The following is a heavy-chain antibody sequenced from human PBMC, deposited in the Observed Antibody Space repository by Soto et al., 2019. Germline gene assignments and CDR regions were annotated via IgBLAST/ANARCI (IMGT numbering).Heavy chain of an antibody. CDR3: ARGQEGVVATH. CDR2: IKDGGRT. J-gene: IGHJ4*02. D-gene: IGHD5-12*01. V-gene: IGHV4-34*01. Sequence: QVQLQQWGAGLLKPSATLSLNCAVNGGSLSGYYWSWIRQPPGKGLEWIGEIKDGGRTNYSPSLKSRATISSDTSNNQSSLRLYSVTAADTGVYYCARGQEGVVATHWDQGTLVIVSS. CDR1: GGSLSGYY.